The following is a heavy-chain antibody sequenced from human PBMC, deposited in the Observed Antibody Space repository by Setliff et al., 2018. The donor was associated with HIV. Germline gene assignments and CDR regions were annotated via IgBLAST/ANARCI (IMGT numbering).Heavy chain of an antibody. V-gene: IGHV1-69*10. CDR1: GGTFSSYA. CDR2: IIPILGIA. D-gene: IGHD2-2*01. Sequence: SVKVSCKASGGTFSSYAISWVRQAPGQGLEWMGGIIPILGIANYAQKFQGRVTITADKSTSTAYMELSSLRAEDTAVYYCARDHCSSSGCYEYSYYGMDVWGQGTTVTVSS. J-gene: IGHJ6*02. CDR3: ARDHCSSSGCYEYSYYGMDV.